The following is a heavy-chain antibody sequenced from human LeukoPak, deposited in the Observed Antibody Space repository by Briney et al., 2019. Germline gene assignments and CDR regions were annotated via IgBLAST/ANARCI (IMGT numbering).Heavy chain of an antibody. V-gene: IGHV3-74*01. CDR1: GFTFSGYW. CDR3: ARDSLGVDTAMVTIDY. J-gene: IGHJ4*02. CDR2: INSDGSST. D-gene: IGHD5-18*01. Sequence: GGSLRLSCAASGFTFSGYWMHWVRQAPGKGLVWVSRINSDGSSTSYADSVKGRFTISRDNAKNTLYLQMNSLRAEDTAVYYCARDSLGVDTAMVTIDYWGQGTLVTVSS.